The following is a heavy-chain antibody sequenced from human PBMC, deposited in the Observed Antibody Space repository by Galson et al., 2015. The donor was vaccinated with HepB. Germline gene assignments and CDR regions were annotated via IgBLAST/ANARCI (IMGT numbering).Heavy chain of an antibody. J-gene: IGHJ4*02. V-gene: IGHV3-30*04. Sequence: SLRLSCAASGFTSISYAMHWVRQAPGKGLEWVSGISHDGSNKYYGDSVKGRFTISRDNSKNTLYLQMNSLRAEDTAVYYCARDLGYRSNGNGFSSGFDYWGRGPLVTVSS. CDR3: ARDLGYRSNGNGFSSGFDY. D-gene: IGHD1-1*01. CDR1: GFTSISYA. CDR2: ISHDGSNK.